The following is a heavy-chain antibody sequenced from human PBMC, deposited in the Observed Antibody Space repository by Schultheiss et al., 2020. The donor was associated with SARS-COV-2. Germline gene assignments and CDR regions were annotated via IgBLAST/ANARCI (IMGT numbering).Heavy chain of an antibody. Sequence: GGSLRLSCAASGFAFSSYGMHWVRQAPGKGLEWVAVIWYDGSNKYYADSVKGRFTISRDNFEHRVYLQMSSLTSDDTGVYYCARDRRRTYGDSTDYWGQGTQFTVSS. CDR3: ARDRRRTYGDSTDY. D-gene: IGHD4-17*01. CDR1: GFAFSSYG. J-gene: IGHJ4*02. CDR2: IWYDGSNK. V-gene: IGHV3-33*01.